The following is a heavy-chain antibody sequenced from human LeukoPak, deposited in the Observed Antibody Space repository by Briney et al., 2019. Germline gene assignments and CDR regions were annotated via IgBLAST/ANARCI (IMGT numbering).Heavy chain of an antibody. V-gene: IGHV5-51*01. J-gene: IGHJ4*02. CDR1: GYWFTSYW. CDR2: IYPADSDI. D-gene: IGHD6-25*01. Sequence: GESLKISCKGSGYWFTSYWIGWVRQIPGKGLEWMAIIYPADSDIRYSPSFQGQVTISADKSISTAYLQWSSLKASDTAMYYCARNLTAAAGDYWGQGTLVTVSS. CDR3: ARNLTAAAGDY.